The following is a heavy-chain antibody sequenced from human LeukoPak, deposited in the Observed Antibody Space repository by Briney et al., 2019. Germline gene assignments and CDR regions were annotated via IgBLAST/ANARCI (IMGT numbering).Heavy chain of an antibody. V-gene: IGHV4-61*02. Sequence: PSETLSLTCTVSGGSISSGRYWWSWIRQPAGKGLEWIGRMYTSGSTNYNPSLKSRVTISVDTSKNQFSLKLSSVTAADTAVYYCARDMPHYYDSSEDYFYYYYTDVWGKGTTVTVSS. CDR2: MYTSGST. J-gene: IGHJ6*03. CDR1: GGSISSGRYW. CDR3: ARDMPHYYDSSEDYFYYYYTDV. D-gene: IGHD3-22*01.